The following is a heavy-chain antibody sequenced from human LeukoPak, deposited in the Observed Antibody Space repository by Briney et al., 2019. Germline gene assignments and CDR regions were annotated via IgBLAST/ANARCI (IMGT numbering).Heavy chain of an antibody. Sequence: ASVKVSCKASGYTFTSYGISWVRQAPGQGLEWMGWISAYNGNTNYAQKLQGRVTMTTDTSTSTAYMELRSLRSDDTAVYYCARIRAFGGVIANYYDSSGYPLDFYYWGQGTLVTVSS. CDR2: ISAYNGNT. CDR1: GYTFTSYG. CDR3: ARIRAFGGVIANYYDSSGYPLDFYY. D-gene: IGHD3-22*01. V-gene: IGHV1-18*01. J-gene: IGHJ4*02.